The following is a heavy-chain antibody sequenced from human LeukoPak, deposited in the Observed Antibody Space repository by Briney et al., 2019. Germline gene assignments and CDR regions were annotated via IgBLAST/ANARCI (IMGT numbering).Heavy chain of an antibody. D-gene: IGHD3-9*01. J-gene: IGHJ4*02. V-gene: IGHV1-8*01. CDR2: MNPNSGNT. CDR1: GYTFTSYD. CDR3: AAYYDILTGTEVARDY. Sequence: SVKVSCKASGYTFTSYDINWVRQATGQGLEWMGWMNPNSGNTGYAQKFQGRVTMTRNTSISTAYMELSSLRSEDTAVYYCAAYYDILTGTEVARDYWGQGTLVTVSS.